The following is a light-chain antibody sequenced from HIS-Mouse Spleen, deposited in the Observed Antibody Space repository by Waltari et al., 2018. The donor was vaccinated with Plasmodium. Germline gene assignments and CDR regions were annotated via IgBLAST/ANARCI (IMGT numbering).Light chain of an antibody. CDR1: SRAVGGYNY. Sequence: QSALTQPRSVFGSPGKPVTISCTGTSRAVGGYNYVSWYQQHPGKAPKLMMYDVSKRPAGVPERFSGSKSGNTASLTISGRQAEDEADYYCCSYAGSYTDVFGTGTKVTVL. CDR3: CSYAGSYTDV. CDR2: DVS. V-gene: IGLV2-11*01. J-gene: IGLJ1*01.